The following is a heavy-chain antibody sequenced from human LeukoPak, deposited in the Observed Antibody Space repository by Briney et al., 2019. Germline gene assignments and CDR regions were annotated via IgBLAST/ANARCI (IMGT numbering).Heavy chain of an antibody. CDR1: GGSFSGYY. D-gene: IGHD2-2*03. J-gene: IGHJ4*02. Sequence: SETLSLTCAVYGGSFSGYYWSWLRQPPGKGLEWIGEINHSGSTNYNPSLKSRVTISVDTSKNQFSLKLSSVTAADTAVYYCAKKGGYCSSTSCYMVGNYFDYWGQGTLVTVSS. CDR3: AKKGGYCSSTSCYMVGNYFDY. CDR2: INHSGST. V-gene: IGHV4-34*01.